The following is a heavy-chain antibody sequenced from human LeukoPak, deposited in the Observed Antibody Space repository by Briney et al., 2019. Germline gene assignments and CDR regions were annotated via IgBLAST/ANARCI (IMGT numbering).Heavy chain of an antibody. CDR3: ARGGYSNYVAYFDY. J-gene: IGHJ4*02. CDR1: GYTFTGYY. Sequence: ASVKVSCKASGYTFTGYYLHWVRQAPGQGLEWMGGIIPIFGTANYAQKFQGRVTITADESTSTAYMELSSLRSEDTAVYYCARGGYSNYVAYFDYWGQGTLVTVSS. D-gene: IGHD4-11*01. CDR2: IIPIFGTA. V-gene: IGHV1-69*13.